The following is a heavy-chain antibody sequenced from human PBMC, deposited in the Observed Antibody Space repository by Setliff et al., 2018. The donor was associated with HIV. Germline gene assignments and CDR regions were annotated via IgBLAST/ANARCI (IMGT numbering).Heavy chain of an antibody. V-gene: IGHV3-33*08. CDR1: GFSFSDYG. D-gene: IGHD6-19*01. CDR2: IWYDGNNI. J-gene: IGHJ4*02. CDR3: ARDAVAGPY. Sequence: GGSLRLSCAASGFSFSDYGMHWVRQAPGKGLEWVAFIWYDGNNIKYADSVKGRFTISRDNSKNTLYLQMNSLRAEDTAVYYCARDAVAGPYWGQGTLVTVSS.